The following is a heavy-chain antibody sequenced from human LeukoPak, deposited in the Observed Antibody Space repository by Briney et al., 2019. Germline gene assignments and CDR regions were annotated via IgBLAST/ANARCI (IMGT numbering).Heavy chain of an antibody. CDR1: GFSFDDYA. CDR3: AKADHYDSTGYFDY. Sequence: GGSLRLSCAASGFSFDDYAMHWVRQAPGKGLEWVSGISWHSGTIGYADSVKGRFTISRDNAKNSVYLQMNSLRAEDMALYYCAKADHYDSTGYFDYWGRGTLVTVSS. CDR2: ISWHSGTI. J-gene: IGHJ4*02. V-gene: IGHV3-9*03. D-gene: IGHD3-22*01.